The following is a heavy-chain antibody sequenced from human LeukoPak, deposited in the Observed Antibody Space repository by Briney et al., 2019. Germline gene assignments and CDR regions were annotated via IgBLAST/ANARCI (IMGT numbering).Heavy chain of an antibody. D-gene: IGHD2-8*01. Sequence: PGGSLRLSCTGSGFTFSRYGMAWVRQAPGKGLEWVSAIIGSGRGTEYAESAKGRFTISRDNSRNTLFLDMTNVRAEDTAVYYCAADPNGDYIGAWGYWGQGTLVAVSS. CDR2: IIGSGRGT. V-gene: IGHV3-23*01. J-gene: IGHJ4*02. CDR3: AADPNGDYIGAWGY. CDR1: GFTFSRYG.